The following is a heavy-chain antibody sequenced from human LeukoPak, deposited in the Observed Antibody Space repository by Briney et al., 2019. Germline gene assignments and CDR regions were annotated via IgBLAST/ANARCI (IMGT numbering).Heavy chain of an antibody. CDR2: FSITGST. CDR1: GDSISSGNYY. CDR3: ARSLVYYYYMDG. V-gene: IGHV4-61*02. Sequence: PSQTLSLTCTVSGDSISSGNYYWSWMRQPAGRGLEWIGRFSITGSTDYNPSLKSRVTISVDTSKNQFSLKLSSVTAADTAVYYCARSLVYYYYMDGWGKGTTVTVSS. J-gene: IGHJ6*03.